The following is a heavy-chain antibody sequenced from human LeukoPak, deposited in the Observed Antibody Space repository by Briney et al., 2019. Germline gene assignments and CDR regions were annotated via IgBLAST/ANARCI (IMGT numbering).Heavy chain of an antibody. J-gene: IGHJ4*02. CDR2: IRYDGSNK. D-gene: IGHD2-15*01. CDR1: GFTCSSYG. V-gene: IGHV3-30*02. Sequence: PGGSLRLSCAASGFTCSSYGMHWVRQAPGKGLEWVAFIRYDGSNKYYADSVKGRFTISRDNSKNTLYLQMNSLRAEDTAVYYCAKSPAPSAAPFDYWGQGTLVTVSS. CDR3: AKSPAPSAAPFDY.